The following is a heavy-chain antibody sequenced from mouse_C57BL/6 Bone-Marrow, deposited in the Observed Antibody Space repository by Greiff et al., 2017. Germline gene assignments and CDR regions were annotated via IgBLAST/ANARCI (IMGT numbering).Heavy chain of an antibody. Sequence: VQLQQSGPGLVAPSQSLSITCTVSGFSLTSYGVHWVRQPPGKGLEWLVVIWSDGSTTYNSALKSRLSISKDNSKSQVFLKMNSLQTDDTAMYYCARHSNWGVYFDYWGQGTTLTVSS. V-gene: IGHV2-6-1*01. CDR2: IWSDGST. CDR1: GFSLTSYG. D-gene: IGHD4-1*01. J-gene: IGHJ2*01. CDR3: ARHSNWGVYFDY.